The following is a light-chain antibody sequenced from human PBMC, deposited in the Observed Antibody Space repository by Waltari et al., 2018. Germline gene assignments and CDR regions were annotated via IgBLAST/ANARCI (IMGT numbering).Light chain of an antibody. V-gene: IGLV3-1*01. J-gene: IGLJ2*01. CDR1: KLGDKY. CDR2: QDN. CDR3: QTWDSGTVL. Sequence: SYELIHPASVSVSPGQTASITCSGDKLGDKYACWFQQKPGQSPILVIYQDNKRPSGIPERFSGSNSGDTSTLTISGTQPMDEADYYCQTWDSGTVLFGGGTELTVL.